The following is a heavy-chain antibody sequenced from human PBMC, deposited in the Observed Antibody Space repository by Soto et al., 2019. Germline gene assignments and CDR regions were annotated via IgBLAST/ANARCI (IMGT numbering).Heavy chain of an antibody. Sequence: GGSLRLSCAAAGFTFRDYAMSWVRQAPGKGLQWVSGISDSGGTTYYADSVKGRFTISRDNSKNILYLQIKSLRDEDTAMYYCAKDLRYYGSGPSGWFDSSGPGTHVTGSS. CDR3: AKDLRYYGSGPSGWFDS. V-gene: IGHV3-23*01. D-gene: IGHD3-10*01. J-gene: IGHJ5*01. CDR1: GFTFRDYA. CDR2: ISDSGGTT.